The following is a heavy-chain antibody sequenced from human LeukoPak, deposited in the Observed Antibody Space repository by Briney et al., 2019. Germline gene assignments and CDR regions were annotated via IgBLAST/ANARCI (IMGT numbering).Heavy chain of an antibody. CDR1: GGSISSYY. CDR2: IYYSGST. Sequence: SETLSLTCTVSGGSISSYYWSWIRQPPGKGLEWIGYIYYSGSTNYNPSLKSRVTISVDTSKNQFSLKLSSVTAADTAVYYCARVRYYYDSSGYQYYFDYWGQGTLVTVSS. J-gene: IGHJ4*02. V-gene: IGHV4-59*01. CDR3: ARVRYYYDSSGYQYYFDY. D-gene: IGHD3-22*01.